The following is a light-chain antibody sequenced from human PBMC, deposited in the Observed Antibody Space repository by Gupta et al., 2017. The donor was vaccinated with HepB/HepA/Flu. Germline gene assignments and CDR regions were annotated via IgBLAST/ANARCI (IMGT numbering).Light chain of an antibody. CDR2: NNS. CDR3: AAWDDSLNVVI. CDR1: TSNIGNNA. Sequence: GQRIIVSCSGSTSNIGNNAVSWYQQLPGTAPKLLIFNNSQRPSGVPDRISGSKSGTSASLAISGLQSEDEADYYCAAWDDSLNVVIFGGGTKVTVL. J-gene: IGLJ2*01. V-gene: IGLV1-44*01.